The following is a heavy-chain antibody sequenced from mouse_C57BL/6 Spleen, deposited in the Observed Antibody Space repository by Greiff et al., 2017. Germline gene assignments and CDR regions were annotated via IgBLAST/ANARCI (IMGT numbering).Heavy chain of an antibody. V-gene: IGHV5-4*01. CDR1: GFTFSSYA. J-gene: IGHJ4*01. CDR3: ARRGGYDYDGIYYAMDY. Sequence: EVQLVESGGGLVKPGGSLKLSCAASGFTFSSYAMSWVRQTPEKRLEWVATISDGGSYTYYPDNVKGRFTISRDNAKNNLYLQMSHLKSEDTAMYYCARRGGYDYDGIYYAMDYWGQGTSVTVSS. CDR2: ISDGGSYT. D-gene: IGHD2-4*01.